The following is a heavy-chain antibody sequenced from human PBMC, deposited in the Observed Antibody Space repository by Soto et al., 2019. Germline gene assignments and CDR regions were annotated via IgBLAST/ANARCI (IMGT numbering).Heavy chain of an antibody. CDR2: VYTSRGT. CDR1: GGSISTYY. CDR3: ARGAAAGVDYGMDL. D-gene: IGHD6-13*01. V-gene: IGHV4-4*07. J-gene: IGHJ6*02. Sequence: QVRLRESGPRLVKPSETLSLTCTFSGGSISTYYWSWIRQPAGKGLEWIGRVYTSRGTNYNPSLKSRVTMSRDTSKKQFFLSLSSVTAADTAVYYCARGAAAGVDYGMDLWGQGTTVTVSS.